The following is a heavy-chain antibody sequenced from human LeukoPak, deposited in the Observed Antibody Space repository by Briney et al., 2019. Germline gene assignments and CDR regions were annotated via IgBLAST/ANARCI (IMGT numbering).Heavy chain of an antibody. CDR2: IYSGDST. D-gene: IGHD2-2*01. Sequence: GGSLRLSCAASGITVRSNYMFWVRQAPGKGLEWVSLIYSGDSTYYADSVKGRFTISRDTSKNTVYLQMNSLSAEDTAVYYCARLVVPAAYFGYWGQGTLVTVSS. J-gene: IGHJ4*02. CDR3: ARLVVPAAYFGY. V-gene: IGHV3-66*02. CDR1: GITVRSNY.